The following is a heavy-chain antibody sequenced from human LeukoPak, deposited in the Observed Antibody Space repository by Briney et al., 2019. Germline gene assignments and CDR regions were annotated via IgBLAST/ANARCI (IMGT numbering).Heavy chain of an antibody. CDR3: ARVRGGRSWYYYGMDV. CDR1: GFTFSNFA. D-gene: IGHD3-16*01. CDR2: ISYDGDNE. V-gene: IGHV3-30-3*01. Sequence: GGSLRLSCAASGFTFSNFAMHWVRQAPGKGLEWVAVISYDGDNEYYADSVKGQFTISRDNSKDRLYLQMNSLRPEDTAMYYCARVRGGRSWYYYGMDVWGRGTTVTVSS. J-gene: IGHJ6*02.